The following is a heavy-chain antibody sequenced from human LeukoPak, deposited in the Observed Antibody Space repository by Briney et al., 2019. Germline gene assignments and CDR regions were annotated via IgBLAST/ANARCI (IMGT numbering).Heavy chain of an antibody. CDR3: AKDREGLSSGYDLGYFDY. CDR2: ISGGGGTT. Sequence: GGSLRLSCAASGFTFSSYAMNWVRQAPGKGLEWVSAISGGGGTTYYADSVKGRFTISRDNSKNTLFLQINSLRTEETAVYYCAKDREGLSSGYDLGYFDYWGQGTLVTVSS. D-gene: IGHD5-12*01. J-gene: IGHJ4*02. V-gene: IGHV3-23*01. CDR1: GFTFSSYA.